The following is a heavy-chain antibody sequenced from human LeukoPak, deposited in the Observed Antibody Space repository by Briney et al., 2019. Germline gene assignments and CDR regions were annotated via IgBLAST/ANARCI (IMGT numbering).Heavy chain of an antibody. CDR3: ARIVQWDIAVAY. CDR1: GGSFSGYY. J-gene: IGHJ4*02. V-gene: IGHV4-34*01. Sequence: PSETLSLTCAVYGGSFSGYYWSWIRQPPGKGLEWIGEINHSGSTNYNPSLKSRVTISVDTSKNQFSLKLSSVTAADTAVYYCARIVQWDIAVAYWGQGTLVTVSS. D-gene: IGHD6-19*01. CDR2: INHSGST.